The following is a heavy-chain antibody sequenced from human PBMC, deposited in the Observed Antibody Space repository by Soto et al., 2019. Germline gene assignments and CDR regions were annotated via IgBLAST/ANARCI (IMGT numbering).Heavy chain of an antibody. D-gene: IGHD3-10*01. CDR3: AKKFHYGPGTYLFHFDY. V-gene: IGHV3-23*01. CDR2: IGGVGSAT. CDR1: GGSISSSGYY. J-gene: IGHJ4*02. Sequence: ETLSLTCTVSGGSISSSGYYWGWIRQPPGKGLEWVSTIGGVGSATFYADSVKGRFTVSRDNSKNTLYLQMDNLRGEDTAIYYCAKKFHYGPGTYLFHFDYWGQGTPVTVSS.